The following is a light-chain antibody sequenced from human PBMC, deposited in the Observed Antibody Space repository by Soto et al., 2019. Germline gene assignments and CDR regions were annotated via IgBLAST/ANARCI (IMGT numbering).Light chain of an antibody. Sequence: QSALTQPASVSGSPGQSITISCTGASTDVDGYDYVSWYQQHPGQAPKLMIYDVNNRPSGVSYRFSGSKSGDTASLTISGLQAEDDADSSCSSYTSRAPFYVLGTSTKVNVL. CDR2: DVN. CDR3: SSYTSRAPFYV. J-gene: IGLJ1*01. CDR1: STDVDGYDY. V-gene: IGLV2-14*03.